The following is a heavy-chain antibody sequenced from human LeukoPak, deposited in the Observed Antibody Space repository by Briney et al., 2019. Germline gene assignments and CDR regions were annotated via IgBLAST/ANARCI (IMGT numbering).Heavy chain of an antibody. Sequence: GGSLRLSCAASGFTFSSYSVNWVRQAPGKGLEWVSSISSSSSYIYYADSVKGRFTISRDNSKNTLYLQMNSLRAEDTAVYYCATFSSSWLYFDYWGQGTLVTVSS. V-gene: IGHV3-21*04. CDR1: GFTFSSYS. D-gene: IGHD6-13*01. CDR2: ISSSSSYI. CDR3: ATFSSSWLYFDY. J-gene: IGHJ4*02.